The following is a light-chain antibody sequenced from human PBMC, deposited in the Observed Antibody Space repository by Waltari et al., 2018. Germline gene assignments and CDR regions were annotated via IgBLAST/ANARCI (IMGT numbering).Light chain of an antibody. CDR1: QSVRSN. CDR2: GAS. CDR3: QQYNNWPLLT. V-gene: IGKV3-15*01. J-gene: IGKJ4*01. Sequence: EVVMTQSPATLSVSPGERATLSCRTSQSVRSNLAWYQQKPGQAPRLLIYGASTRATGIPARFSGSGSGTEFTLTISSLQPEDFAVYYCQQYNNWPLLTFGGGTKVEIK.